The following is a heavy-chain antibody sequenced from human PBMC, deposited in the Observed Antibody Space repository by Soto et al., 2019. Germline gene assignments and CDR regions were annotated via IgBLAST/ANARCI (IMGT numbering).Heavy chain of an antibody. D-gene: IGHD2-21*01. CDR2: IFYSGST. V-gene: IGHV4-39*01. J-gene: IGHJ5*02. CDR1: GGSISTSRSY. Sequence: QLQLLESGPGLVKASETLSLTCNVSGGSISTSRSYWAWIRQPPGKGLEWLANIFYSGSTYYNPSLASRVTVSVDTSKNGFSLKLRSVTAADTAVYYCARQTTTGDTDLWFDPWGQGTLVTVSS. CDR3: ARQTTTGDTDLWFDP.